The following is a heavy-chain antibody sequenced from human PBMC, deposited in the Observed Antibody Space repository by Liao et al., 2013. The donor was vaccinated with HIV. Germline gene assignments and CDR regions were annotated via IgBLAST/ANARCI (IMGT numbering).Heavy chain of an antibody. Sequence: QVQLQESGPGLVKPSQTLSLTCTVSGDSISSGSYYWSWIRQPAGKGLEWIGRIYTTGSTNYSPSLKSRVTISVDTSKNQFSLKLSSVTAADTAVYYCARLIVVCSSTSCYESYMDVWGKGTTVTVSS. CDR2: IYTTGST. D-gene: IGHD2-2*01. CDR3: ARLIVVCSSTSCYESYMDV. J-gene: IGHJ6*03. V-gene: IGHV4-61*02. CDR1: GDSISSGSYY.